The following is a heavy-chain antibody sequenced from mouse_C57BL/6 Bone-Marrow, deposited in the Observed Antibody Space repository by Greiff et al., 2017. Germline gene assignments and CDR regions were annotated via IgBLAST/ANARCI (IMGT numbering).Heavy chain of an antibody. Sequence: QVQLKQPGAELVKPGASVKLSCKASGYTFTSYWMQWVKQRPGQGLEWIGEIDPSDSYTNYNQKFKGQATLTVDTASRTAYMQLSSLTSEDSAIYYCAPLDSSVYMMVYWGQGTLVTVSA. D-gene: IGHD3-2*02. V-gene: IGHV1-50*01. CDR1: GYTFTSYW. CDR3: APLDSSVYMMVY. J-gene: IGHJ3*01. CDR2: IDPSDSYT.